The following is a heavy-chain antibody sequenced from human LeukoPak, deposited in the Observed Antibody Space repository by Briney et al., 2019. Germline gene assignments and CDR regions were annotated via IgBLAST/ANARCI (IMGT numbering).Heavy chain of an antibody. J-gene: IGHJ4*02. CDR1: GFTFSSYS. CDR3: AREGEDSSSWTSYYFDY. V-gene: IGHV3-21*01. D-gene: IGHD6-13*01. CDR2: ISSSSSYI. Sequence: GGSLRLSCAASGFTFSSYSMNWVRQAPGKGLEWVSSISSSSSYIYYADSVKGRFTISRDNAKNSLYLQMNSLRAEDTAVYYCAREGEDSSSWTSYYFDYWGQGTLVTVSS.